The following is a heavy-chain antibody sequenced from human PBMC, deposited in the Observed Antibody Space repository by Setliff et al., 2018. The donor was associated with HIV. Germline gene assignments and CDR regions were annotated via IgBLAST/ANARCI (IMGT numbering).Heavy chain of an antibody. CDR1: GYTFTSYG. CDR3: ARYCSGGSCPGRFDP. V-gene: IGHV1-18*01. CDR2: ISAYNGNT. J-gene: IGHJ5*02. Sequence: ASVKVSCKASGYTFTSYGISWVRQAPGQGLEWMGWISAYNGNTNYAQKLRGRVTMTTDTSTSTAYMELRSLRSDDTAVYYCARYCSGGSCPGRFDPWGQGTLVTVSS. D-gene: IGHD2-15*01.